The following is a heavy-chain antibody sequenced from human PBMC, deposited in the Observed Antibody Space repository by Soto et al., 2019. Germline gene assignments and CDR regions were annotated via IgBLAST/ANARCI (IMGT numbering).Heavy chain of an antibody. CDR3: AYGGSCDY. V-gene: IGHV3-48*03. Sequence: EVQLVESGGGLVQPGGSLRLSCAASGFSFNTYEMNWVRQAPGKGLEWVSYISSSGSTIYYAESVKGRFTVSRDNGKKSLYLQMNSLRANDTAVYYCAYGGSCDYWGQGTQVTVSS. D-gene: IGHD1-26*01. J-gene: IGHJ4*02. CDR1: GFSFNTYE. CDR2: ISSSGSTI.